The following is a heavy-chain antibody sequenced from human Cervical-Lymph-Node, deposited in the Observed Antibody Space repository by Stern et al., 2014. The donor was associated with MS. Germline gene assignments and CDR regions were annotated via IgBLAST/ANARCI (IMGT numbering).Heavy chain of an antibody. Sequence: QVQLVESGPGLVKPSETLSLTCAVSGDSISSYTHYWAWIRQPPGKGLEWIGSVYYSGATYSNPSLKSPVTISVDTSKNPSSRGLNSVTAADTAVYYCAKHACTGAACPFDLWGQGTLVTVSS. CDR2: VYYSGAT. D-gene: IGHD2-8*02. CDR1: GDSISSYTHY. J-gene: IGHJ4*02. V-gene: IGHV4-39*01. CDR3: AKHACTGAACPFDL.